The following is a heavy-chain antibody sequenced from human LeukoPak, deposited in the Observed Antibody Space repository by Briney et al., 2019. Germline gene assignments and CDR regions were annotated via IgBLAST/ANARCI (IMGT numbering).Heavy chain of an antibody. J-gene: IGHJ4*02. Sequence: PGGSLRLSCAASGFTFSSYGMHWVRQAPGKGLEWVAVISYDGSNKYYADSVKGRFTISRDNSKNTLYLQMNSLRAEDTAVYWCARQGTSGYHYLDYWGQGTLVTVSS. V-gene: IGHV3-30*03. D-gene: IGHD3-22*01. CDR2: ISYDGSNK. CDR1: GFTFSSYG. CDR3: ARQGTSGYHYLDY.